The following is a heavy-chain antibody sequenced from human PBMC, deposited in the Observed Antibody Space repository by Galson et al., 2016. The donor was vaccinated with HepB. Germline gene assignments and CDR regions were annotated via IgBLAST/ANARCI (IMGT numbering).Heavy chain of an antibody. CDR2: LSYSGSA. CDR1: GGSVTASPYY. J-gene: IGHJ3*02. D-gene: IGHD3-10*01. Sequence: SETLSLTCTVSGGSVTASPYYHAWIRQPPGKGLEWIGTLSYSGSAYYNPSLKSHFTISMGASRNQFSLQLTSVTAADTAVYYCARLFDSGRKYVAFDIWGQGTVVTVSA. CDR3: ARLFDSGRKYVAFDI. V-gene: IGHV4-39*01.